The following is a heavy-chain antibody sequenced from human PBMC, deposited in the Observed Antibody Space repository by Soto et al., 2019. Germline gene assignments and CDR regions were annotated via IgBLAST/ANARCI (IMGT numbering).Heavy chain of an antibody. D-gene: IGHD3-10*01. CDR2: ISYDGSNK. J-gene: IGHJ5*02. V-gene: IGHV3-30*18. CDR3: AKPLTLSGPGGFDP. Sequence: GGSLRLSCAASGFTFSSYGMHWVRQAPGKGLEWVAVISYDGSNKYYADSVKGRFTISRDNSKNALSLQMNSLRAEDTAVYYCAKPLTLSGPGGFDPWGQGTLVTVSS. CDR1: GFTFSSYG.